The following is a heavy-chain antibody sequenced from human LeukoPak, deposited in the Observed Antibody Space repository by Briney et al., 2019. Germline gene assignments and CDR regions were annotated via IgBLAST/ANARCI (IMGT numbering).Heavy chain of an antibody. D-gene: IGHD3-22*01. J-gene: IGHJ4*02. CDR3: AKRRYDSSGHFDS. V-gene: IGHV3-23*01. CDR1: GFTFSNHG. Sequence: GGSLRLSCAASGFTFSNHGMNWVRQAPGKGLEWVSAISGSGSYTDYADSVKGRFTISKDNSKNTLYMRMSSLRAEDTALYYCAKRRYDSSGHFDSWGQGTLVTVSS. CDR2: ISGSGSYT.